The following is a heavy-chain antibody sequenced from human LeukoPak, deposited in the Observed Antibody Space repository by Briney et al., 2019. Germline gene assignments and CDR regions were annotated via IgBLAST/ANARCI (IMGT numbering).Heavy chain of an antibody. J-gene: IGHJ4*02. CDR2: MNPNSGNT. V-gene: IGHV1-8*01. CDR3: ATHSATGYVFDYFDF. Sequence: ASVKVSCKASGYTFTSYDINWVRQATGQGLEWMGWMNPNSGNTGYAQKFQGRVTMTRNTSISTAYMELSSLRSDDTAVYYCATHSATGYVFDYFDFWGQGTKVIVSS. D-gene: IGHD5-12*01. CDR1: GYTFTSYD.